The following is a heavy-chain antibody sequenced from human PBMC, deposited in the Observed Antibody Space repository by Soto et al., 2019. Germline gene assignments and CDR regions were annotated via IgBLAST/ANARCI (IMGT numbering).Heavy chain of an antibody. D-gene: IGHD2-15*01. CDR3: ARDVHERDEGYCSGGSCYSFDY. CDR1: GFTFSSYS. CDR2: ISSSSSTI. J-gene: IGHJ4*02. Sequence: EVQLVESGGGLVQPGGSLRLSCAASGFTFSSYSMNWVRQAPGKGLEWVSYISSSSSTIYYADSVKGRFTISRDNTKNSLYLQMNSLRAEDTAVYYCARDVHERDEGYCSGGSCYSFDYWGQGTLVTVSS. V-gene: IGHV3-48*01.